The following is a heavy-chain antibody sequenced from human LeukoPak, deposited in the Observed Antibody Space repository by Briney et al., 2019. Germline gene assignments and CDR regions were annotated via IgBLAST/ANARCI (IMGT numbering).Heavy chain of an antibody. D-gene: IGHD6-19*01. CDR2: YGGST. V-gene: IGHV3-64*01. CDR1: GLTFSSYA. J-gene: IGHJ4*02. CDR3: ARGRGVPPQWLALYYFDY. Sequence: GGSLRLSCAASGLTFSSYAMHWVRQAPGKGLEYVSAYGGSTYYANSVKGRFTISRDNSRNTLYLQMGSLRAEDMAVYYCARGRGVPPQWLALYYFDYWGQGTLVTVSS.